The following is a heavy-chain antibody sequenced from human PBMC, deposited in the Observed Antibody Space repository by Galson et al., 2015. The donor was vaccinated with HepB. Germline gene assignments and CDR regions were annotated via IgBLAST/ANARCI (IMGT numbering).Heavy chain of an antibody. D-gene: IGHD1-26*01. CDR2: IWYDGSNK. Sequence: SLRLSCAASGFTFSSYGMHWVRQAPGKGLEWVAVIWYDGSNKYYADSVKGRFTISRDNSKNTLYLQMNSLRAEDTAVYYCARDKQGGGSGGIVYWGQGTLVTVSS. J-gene: IGHJ4*02. CDR1: GFTFSSYG. V-gene: IGHV3-33*08. CDR3: ARDKQGGGSGGIVY.